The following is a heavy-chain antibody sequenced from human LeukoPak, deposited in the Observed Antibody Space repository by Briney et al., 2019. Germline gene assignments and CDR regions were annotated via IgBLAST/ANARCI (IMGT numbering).Heavy chain of an antibody. CDR1: GGSTSDYY. CDR3: ARTSPRAATFDY. D-gene: IGHD2-15*01. Sequence: PSETLSLTCTVPGGSTSDYYWNWIRQPPGKGLEWIGYIYYRGTTNYNPSLKSRVTMSVDTSKNQFSLNLNSVTAADTAVYYCARTSPRAATFDYWGQGTLVTVSS. CDR2: IYYRGTT. V-gene: IGHV4-59*12. J-gene: IGHJ4*02.